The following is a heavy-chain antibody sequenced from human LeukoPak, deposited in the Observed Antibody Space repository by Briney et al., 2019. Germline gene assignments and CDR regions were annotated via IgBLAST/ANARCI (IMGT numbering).Heavy chain of an antibody. J-gene: IGHJ3*02. CDR1: GFSFSSYT. D-gene: IGHD4-17*01. Sequence: GGSLRLSCAASGFSFSSYTINWVSQAPGKGLEWGSSISSGSSYIYYGDSVKGRFTISRDNAKNSLYLQMNRLRAEDTAVYYCARVGIKTPGDYVNDVFDIWGQGTMVTVSS. CDR2: ISSGSSYI. V-gene: IGHV3-21*01. CDR3: ARVGIKTPGDYVNDVFDI.